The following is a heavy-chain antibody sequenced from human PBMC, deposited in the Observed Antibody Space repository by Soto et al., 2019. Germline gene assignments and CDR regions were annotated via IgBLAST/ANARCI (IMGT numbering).Heavy chain of an antibody. V-gene: IGHV4-39*01. Sequence: PSETLSLTCTVSGGSISSSSYYWGWIRQPLGKGLEWIGSIYYSGSTYYNPSLKSRVTISVDTSKNQFSLKLSSVTAADTAVYYCARAHYIWGTAYAFDIWGQGTMVTVSS. CDR3: ARAHYIWGTAYAFDI. D-gene: IGHD3-16*01. J-gene: IGHJ3*02. CDR2: IYYSGST. CDR1: GGSISSSSYY.